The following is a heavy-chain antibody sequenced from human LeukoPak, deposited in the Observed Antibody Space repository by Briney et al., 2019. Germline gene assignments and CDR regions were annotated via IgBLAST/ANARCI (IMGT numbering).Heavy chain of an antibody. D-gene: IGHD4-17*01. CDR3: ATLYGDLPFDL. J-gene: IGHJ2*01. CDR1: GFIFSNFA. Sequence: GGSLRLSCAASGFIFSNFAMHWVRQAPGKGLEWVAVISFDGSNKYYADSVKGRFTISRDNAKNSLYLQMNSLRAEDTALYYCATLYGDLPFDLWGRGTLVTVSS. CDR2: ISFDGSNK. V-gene: IGHV3-30-3*01.